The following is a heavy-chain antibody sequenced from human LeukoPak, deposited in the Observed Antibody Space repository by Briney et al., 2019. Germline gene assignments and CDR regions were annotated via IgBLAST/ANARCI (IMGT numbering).Heavy chain of an antibody. CDR1: GFTFSNYG. CDR3: AKFVSSIDAFDI. Sequence: GGSLRLSCAASGFTFSNYGMSWVRQAPGKGLEWVSTVSGSGSTTYYADSVKGRFTISRDNSKNTLYLQMNSLRAEDTAVHYCAKFVSSIDAFDIWGQGTMVTVSS. V-gene: IGHV3-23*01. J-gene: IGHJ3*02. D-gene: IGHD6-13*01. CDR2: VSGSGSTT.